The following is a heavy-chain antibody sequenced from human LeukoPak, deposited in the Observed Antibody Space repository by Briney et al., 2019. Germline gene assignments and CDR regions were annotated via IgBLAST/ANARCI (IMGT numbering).Heavy chain of an antibody. D-gene: IGHD2-2*01. CDR3: ARDGANSQDIVVVPVLEDWFDP. Sequence: APVKVSCKASGYTFTGYYMHWVRQAPGQGLEWMGRINPNSGGTNYAQKFQGRVTMTRDTSISTAYMELSSLRSDDTAVYYCARDGANSQDIVVVPVLEDWFDPWGQGTLVTVSS. CDR2: INPNSGGT. V-gene: IGHV1-2*06. J-gene: IGHJ5*02. CDR1: GYTFTGYY.